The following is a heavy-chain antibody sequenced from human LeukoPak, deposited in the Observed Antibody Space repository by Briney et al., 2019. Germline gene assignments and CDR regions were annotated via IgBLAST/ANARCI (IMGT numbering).Heavy chain of an antibody. Sequence: ASVKVSCKASGYTFTSYGISWVRQAPGQGLEWMGWISAYNGNTNYAQKLQGRVTMTTDTSTSTAYMEVRSLRSDDTAVYYCARLDVDTAMDYYYYYYYMDVWGKGTTVTVSS. J-gene: IGHJ6*03. CDR3: ARLDVDTAMDYYYYYYYMDV. CDR2: ISAYNGNT. CDR1: GYTFTSYG. V-gene: IGHV1-18*01. D-gene: IGHD5-18*01.